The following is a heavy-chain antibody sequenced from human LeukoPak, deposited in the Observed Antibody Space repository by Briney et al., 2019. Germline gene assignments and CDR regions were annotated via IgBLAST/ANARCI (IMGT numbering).Heavy chain of an antibody. Sequence: GGSLRLSCAASGFTFSNARMNWVRQAPGKGLEWVGRIKSKTDGGTTDYAAPVKGRFTISRDDSKNTLYLQMNSLKTEDTAVYYCTTVTGKADYYYYGMDVWGQGTTVTVSS. V-gene: IGHV3-15*07. J-gene: IGHJ6*02. CDR1: GFTFSNAR. D-gene: IGHD3-10*01. CDR2: IKSKTDGGTT. CDR3: TTVTGKADYYYYGMDV.